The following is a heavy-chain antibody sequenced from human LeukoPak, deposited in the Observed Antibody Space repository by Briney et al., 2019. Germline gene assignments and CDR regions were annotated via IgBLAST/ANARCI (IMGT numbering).Heavy chain of an antibody. CDR2: IYPGDSDT. J-gene: IGHJ5*02. Sequence: GESLKISCKGSGYSFTSYWIGWVRQMPGKGLEWMGIIYPGDSDTRYSPSFQGQVTISADKPISTAYLQWSSLKASDTAMYYCARHRVVVTAKGNWFDPWGQGTLVTVSS. CDR3: ARHRVVVTAKGNWFDP. D-gene: IGHD2-21*02. CDR1: GYSFTSYW. V-gene: IGHV5-51*01.